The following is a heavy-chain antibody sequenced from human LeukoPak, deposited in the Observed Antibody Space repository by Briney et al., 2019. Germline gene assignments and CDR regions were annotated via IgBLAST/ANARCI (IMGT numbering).Heavy chain of an antibody. J-gene: IGHJ3*02. D-gene: IGHD3-16*01. CDR3: ARHLRPPHGGSSRYDAFDI. CDR1: GGSISSYY. CDR2: IYYSGST. Sequence: SETLSLTCTVSGGSISSYYCSWIRQPPGKGLEWIGYIYYSGSTNYNPSLKTRVTISVYTSKNQFSLKLSFVTSEATAVYYCARHLRPPHGGSSRYDAFDIWGQGTMVTVSS. V-gene: IGHV4-59*08.